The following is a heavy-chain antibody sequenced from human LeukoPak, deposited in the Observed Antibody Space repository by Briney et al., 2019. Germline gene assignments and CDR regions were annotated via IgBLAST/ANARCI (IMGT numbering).Heavy chain of an antibody. D-gene: IGHD3-10*01. V-gene: IGHV3-7*03. CDR1: GFIFNTFW. CDR3: ARDFPGIGRGTFDF. Sequence: GGSLRLSCAASGFIFNTFWMNWVRLTPGKGLEWVAKINQDGSDMYYVDSVKGRFFVSRDNARNLVYLQMNSLRVDDTAVYYRARDFPGIGRGTFDFWGQGTIIIVSS. CDR2: INQDGSDM. J-gene: IGHJ3*01.